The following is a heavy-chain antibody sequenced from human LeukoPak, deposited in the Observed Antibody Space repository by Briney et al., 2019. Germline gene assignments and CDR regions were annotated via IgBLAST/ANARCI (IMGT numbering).Heavy chain of an antibody. Sequence: SETLSLTCTISGGSISSLYWGWIRQPPGKGLEWIGSIYYSGGTNYNPSLKSRVTISVDTSKIQFSLKLSSVTAADTAVYYCARWQYTISSGWFDPWGQGTLVTASS. CDR2: IYYSGGT. CDR1: GGSISSLY. J-gene: IGHJ5*02. CDR3: ARWQYTISSGWFDP. D-gene: IGHD6-6*01. V-gene: IGHV4-59*08.